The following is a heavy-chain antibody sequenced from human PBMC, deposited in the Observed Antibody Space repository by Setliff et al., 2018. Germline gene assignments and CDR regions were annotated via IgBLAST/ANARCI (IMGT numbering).Heavy chain of an antibody. CDR3: ASSRGQLRYSYGPNWFDP. V-gene: IGHV4-38-2*01. Sequence: SETLSLTCAVSGYSISSGYYWGWIRQPPGKGLEWIGSIYHNGSTYYNPSLKSRVTISVDTSKNQFSLKLSSVTAADTAVYYCASSRGQLRYSYGPNWFDPWGQGTLVTVSS. J-gene: IGHJ5*02. CDR1: GYSISSGYY. D-gene: IGHD5-18*01. CDR2: IYHNGST.